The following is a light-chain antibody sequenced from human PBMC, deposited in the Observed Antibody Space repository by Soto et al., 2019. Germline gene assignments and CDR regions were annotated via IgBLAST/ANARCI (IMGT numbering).Light chain of an antibody. Sequence: DIQITQSPSTLSASVGDRVTITCRASQSISSWLAWYQQKPGKAPKLLIYKASSLESGVPSRFSGSGSGTEFTLTISSLQPDDFATYYCQQYNSYPWTFGQGTTVDIK. CDR1: QSISSW. CDR2: KAS. CDR3: QQYNSYPWT. V-gene: IGKV1-5*03. J-gene: IGKJ1*01.